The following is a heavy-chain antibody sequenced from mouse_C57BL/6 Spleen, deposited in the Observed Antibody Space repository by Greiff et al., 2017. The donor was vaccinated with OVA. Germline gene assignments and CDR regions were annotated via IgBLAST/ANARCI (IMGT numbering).Heavy chain of an antibody. CDR1: GYTFTDYN. Sequence: VQLQQSGPELVKPGASVKIPCKASGYTFTDYNMDWVKQSHGKSLEWIGDINPNNGGTIYNQKFKGKATLTVDKSSSTAYMELRSLTSEDTAVYYCARVDYSNYRYFDVWGTGTTVTVSS. V-gene: IGHV1-18*01. CDR2: INPNNGGT. CDR3: ARVDYSNYRYFDV. J-gene: IGHJ1*03. D-gene: IGHD2-5*01.